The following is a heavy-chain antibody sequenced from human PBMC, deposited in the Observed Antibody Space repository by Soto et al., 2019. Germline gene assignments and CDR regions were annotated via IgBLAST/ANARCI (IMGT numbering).Heavy chain of an antibody. D-gene: IGHD3-3*01. CDR3: AREVYYELWSGLNIHPCSFDD. J-gene: IGHJ4*02. CDR1: GFTFSSYN. CDR2: ISSTSSYI. Sequence: PGGSLRLSCAASGFTFSSYNMNWVRQAPGKGLEWVSSISSTSSYIYYADSVKGRFTISRDNAKNSLYLQMNSLSSEDTAVHHCAREVYYELWSGLNIHPCSFDDWGQATLVTV. V-gene: IGHV3-21*01.